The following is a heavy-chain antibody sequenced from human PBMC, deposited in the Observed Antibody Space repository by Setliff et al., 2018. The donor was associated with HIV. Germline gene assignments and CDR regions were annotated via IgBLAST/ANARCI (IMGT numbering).Heavy chain of an antibody. CDR1: GDIFSLYA. J-gene: IGHJ4*02. Sequence: SVKVSCKASGDIFSLYALSWVRQAPGQGLEWMGKIIPKSDTTTYAQKFQGRVTMTADKSSNTAYMELRSLRSDDTAVYYCATPLGGAFDSWGQGTLVTVSS. CDR3: ATPLGGAFDS. D-gene: IGHD3-16*01. CDR2: IIPKSDTT. V-gene: IGHV1-69*06.